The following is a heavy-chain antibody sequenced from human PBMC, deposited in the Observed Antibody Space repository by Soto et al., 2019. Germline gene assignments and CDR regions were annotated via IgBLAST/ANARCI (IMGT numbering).Heavy chain of an antibody. CDR3: ARDWGGILGTSWGDAFEI. CDR2: INPSGGGT. Sequence: ASVKVSCKPSGYTFTTYYIHWARQAPGQGLEWMGIINPSGGGTGYAQKFQGRVTMTRDTSTSTVYMELSSLRSEDTAVYYCARDWGGILGTSWGDAFEIWGQGTMVTVS. CDR1: GYTFTTYY. J-gene: IGHJ3*02. V-gene: IGHV1-46*01. D-gene: IGHD1-7*01.